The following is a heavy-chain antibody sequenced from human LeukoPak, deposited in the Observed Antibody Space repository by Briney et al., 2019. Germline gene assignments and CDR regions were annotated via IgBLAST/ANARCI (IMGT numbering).Heavy chain of an antibody. V-gene: IGHV4-4*02. J-gene: IGHJ4*02. D-gene: IGHD2-15*01. Sequence: PSETLSLTCAVSSGSISSSNWWSWVRQPPGKGLEWIREIYHSGSTNYNPSLKSRVTISVDKSKNQFSLKLSSVTAADTAVYYCARAPRGYCSGGSCYSFDYWGQGTLVTVSS. CDR2: IYHSGST. CDR1: SGSISSSNW. CDR3: ARAPRGYCSGGSCYSFDY.